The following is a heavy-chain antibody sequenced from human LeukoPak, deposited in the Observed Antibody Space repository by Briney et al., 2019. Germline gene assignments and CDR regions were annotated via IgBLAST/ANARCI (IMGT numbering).Heavy chain of an antibody. CDR2: IYYSGST. Sequence: SETLSLTCTVSGGSISSYYWSWIRKPPGKGLEWIGYIYYSGSTNYSPSLTSRVTISVDTSKNQFSLKLSSVTAADTAVYYCARGYYYGSSGYYIDYWGQGTLVTVSS. D-gene: IGHD3-22*01. J-gene: IGHJ4*02. CDR3: ARGYYYGSSGYYIDY. CDR1: GGSISSYY. V-gene: IGHV4-59*01.